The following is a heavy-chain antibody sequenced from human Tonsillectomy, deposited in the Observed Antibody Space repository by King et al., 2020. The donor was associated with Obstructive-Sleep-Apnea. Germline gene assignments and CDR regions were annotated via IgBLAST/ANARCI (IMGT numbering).Heavy chain of an antibody. CDR2: ISISGGGT. CDR3: AKEMSSRDYFDY. J-gene: IGHJ4*02. Sequence: EVQLVESGGGLVQPGGSLRLSCAASGFTFSSHAMSWVRQAPGKGLEWVSAISISGGGTYYADSVKGRFTISRDNSKNTLYLQMNSLRAEDTAVYYCAKEMSSRDYFDYWGQGTLVTVSS. V-gene: IGHV3-23*04. CDR1: GFTFSSHA. D-gene: IGHD6-19*01.